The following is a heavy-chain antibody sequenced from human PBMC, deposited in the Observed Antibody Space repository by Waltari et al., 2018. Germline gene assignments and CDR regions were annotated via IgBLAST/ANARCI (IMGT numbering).Heavy chain of an antibody. CDR2: IYHSGST. J-gene: IGHJ4*02. D-gene: IGHD5-12*01. Sequence: QVQLQESGPGLVKPSETLSLTCAVSGYSISSGYYWGWLRQPPGKGLEWIGSIYHSGSTYYNPSLKSRVTISVDTSKNQFSLKLSSVTAADTAVYYCARAGRDGYNFPEYYFDYWGQGTLVTVSS. CDR1: GYSISSGYY. V-gene: IGHV4-38-2*01. CDR3: ARAGRDGYNFPEYYFDY.